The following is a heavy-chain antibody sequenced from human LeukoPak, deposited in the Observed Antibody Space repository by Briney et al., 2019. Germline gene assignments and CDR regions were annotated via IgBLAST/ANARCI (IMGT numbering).Heavy chain of an antibody. CDR1: GFTFSSYS. Sequence: PGGSLRLSCAASGFTFSSYSMNWVRQAPGKGLEWVSSISSSSSYIYYADSVKGRFTISRDNAKNSLYPQMNSLRAEDTAVYYCARDGVRATGFGVVIPCGGWGQGTLVTVSS. CDR3: ARDGVRATGFGVVIPCGG. V-gene: IGHV3-21*01. D-gene: IGHD3-3*01. CDR2: ISSSSSYI. J-gene: IGHJ4*02.